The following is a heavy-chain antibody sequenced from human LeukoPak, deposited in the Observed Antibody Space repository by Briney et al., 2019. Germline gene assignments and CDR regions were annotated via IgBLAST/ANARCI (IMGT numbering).Heavy chain of an antibody. CDR2: IYYSGST. CDR1: GGSISSYY. CDR3: ARADYYYYGMDV. V-gene: IGHV4-59*01. J-gene: IGHJ6*02. Sequence: SETLSLTCTVSGGSISSYYWSWIRQPPGKGLEWIGYIYYSGSTNYSPSLESRVTISVDTSKNQFSLKLSSVTAADTAVYYCARADYYYYGMDVWGQGTTVTVSS.